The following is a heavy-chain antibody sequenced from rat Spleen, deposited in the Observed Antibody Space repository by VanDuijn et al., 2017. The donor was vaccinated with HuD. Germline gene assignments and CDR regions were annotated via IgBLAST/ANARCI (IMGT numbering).Heavy chain of an antibody. Sequence: EVQLVESGGGLVQPGRSLKLSCAASGFSFSDYYMAWVRQAPKKGLEWVASITTGGASTYYRDSVKGRFTISRDNAKNTQYLQMDSLRSEDTATYYCARRRTGDYWGQGVMVTVSS. V-gene: IGHV5S13*01. CDR1: GFSFSDYY. J-gene: IGHJ2*01. CDR2: ITTGGAST. CDR3: ARRRTGDY. D-gene: IGHD4-1*01.